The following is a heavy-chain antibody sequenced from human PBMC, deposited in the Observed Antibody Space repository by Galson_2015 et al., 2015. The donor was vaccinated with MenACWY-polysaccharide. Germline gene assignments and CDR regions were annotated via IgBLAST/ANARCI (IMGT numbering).Heavy chain of an antibody. CDR2: IYYSGFT. CDR3: AMSKVTSGSFGWFGP. CDR1: GASVNSDNVY. V-gene: IGHV4-31*03. D-gene: IGHD3-10*01. Sequence: TLSLTCTVSGASVNSDNVYWNWIRQHPEKGLEWIGYIYYSGFTKSNPSLKSRVSVSMDTSKNQFSLRLSSVTAADKAVYYCAMSKVTSGSFGWFGPWGQGILVTVSS. J-gene: IGHJ5*02.